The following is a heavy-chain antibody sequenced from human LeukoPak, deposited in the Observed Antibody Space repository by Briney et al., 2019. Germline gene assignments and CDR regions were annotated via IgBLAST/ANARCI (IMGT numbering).Heavy chain of an antibody. V-gene: IGHV1-46*01. D-gene: IGHD1-26*01. CDR2: INPSGSST. CDR1: GYTFTGYY. Sequence: ASVKVSCKASGYTFTGYYMHWVRQAPGQGLEWMGLINPSGSSTTYAQKFQGRVTMTRDMFTSTDYMELTSLTSDDTAVYYCARDNSVGETAWWFDPWGQGTLVTVSS. CDR3: ARDNSVGETAWWFDP. J-gene: IGHJ5*02.